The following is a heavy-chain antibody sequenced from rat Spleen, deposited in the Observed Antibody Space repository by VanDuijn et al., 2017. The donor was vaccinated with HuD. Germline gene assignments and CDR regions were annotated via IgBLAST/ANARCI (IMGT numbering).Heavy chain of an antibody. CDR2: INTDGNRI. D-gene: IGHD1-8*01. Sequence: EVKLVESGGGLVQPGRSLKLSCVASGFTFSTSVMHWFRQAPENGIEWLAYINTDGNRIHYAETVKGRFTISRDNAKNTVDMQLSSLRSEDTAMYYCARERDYSRYFDYWGQGVMVTVSP. CDR3: ARERDYSRYFDY. J-gene: IGHJ2*01. CDR1: GFTFSTSV. V-gene: IGHV5-43*01.